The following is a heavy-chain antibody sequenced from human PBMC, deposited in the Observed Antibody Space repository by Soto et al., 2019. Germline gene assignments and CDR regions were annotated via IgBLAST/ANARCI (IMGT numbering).Heavy chain of an antibody. CDR2: ISSSSSYT. J-gene: IGHJ3*02. CDR3: ARDADILTGSDAFDI. Sequence: QVQLVESGGGLVKPGGSLRLSCAASGFTFSDYYMSWIRQAPGKGLEWVSYISSSSSYTNYADSVKGRFTISRDNDXSSLYLQMNSLRAEDTAVYYCARDADILTGSDAFDIWGQGTMVTVSS. D-gene: IGHD3-9*01. V-gene: IGHV3-11*05. CDR1: GFTFSDYY.